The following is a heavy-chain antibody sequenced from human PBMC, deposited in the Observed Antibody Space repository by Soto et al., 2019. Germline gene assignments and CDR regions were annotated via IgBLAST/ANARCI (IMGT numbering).Heavy chain of an antibody. CDR1: VYTFTGYY. CDR3: VRDHYCSGGSCYSYGMDV. Sequence: GVSVKVSCKASVYTFTGYYMHWVRQAPGQGLEWMGWINPNSGGTNYAHKVQGWVTMTRDTSISTAYMELSRLRSDDTAVCYYVRDHYCSGGSCYSYGMDVWGQGTTVTVSS. D-gene: IGHD2-15*01. J-gene: IGHJ6*02. V-gene: IGHV1-2*04. CDR2: INPNSGGT.